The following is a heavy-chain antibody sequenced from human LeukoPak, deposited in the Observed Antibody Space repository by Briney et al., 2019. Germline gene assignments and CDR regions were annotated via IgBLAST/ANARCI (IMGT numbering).Heavy chain of an antibody. Sequence: GGSLRLSCAASGFTFSNAWMSWVRQAPGKGLEWVGRIKSKTDGGTTDYAAPVKGRFTISRDDSKNTLYLQMNSLKTEDTAVYYCTTGIERLLRFLDTENYFDYWGQGTLVTVSS. CDR2: IKSKTDGGTT. CDR3: TTGIERLLRFLDTENYFDY. CDR1: GFTFSNAW. D-gene: IGHD3-3*01. J-gene: IGHJ4*02. V-gene: IGHV3-15*01.